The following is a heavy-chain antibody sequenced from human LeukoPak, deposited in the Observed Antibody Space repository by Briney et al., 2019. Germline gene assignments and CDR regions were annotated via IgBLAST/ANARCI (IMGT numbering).Heavy chain of an antibody. V-gene: IGHV5-51*01. J-gene: IGHJ4*02. D-gene: IGHD6-19*01. Sequence: GESLKISCRGSGYSFTNYWIGWVRQMPGKGLEWMGIIYPDDSDTRYSPSFEGQVTISADKSISTAYLHWSSLKASDTAIYYCARRRGYSSGWATSGPYYFDYWGQGTLVTVSS. CDR2: IYPDDSDT. CDR3: ARRRGYSSGWATSGPYYFDY. CDR1: GYSFTNYW.